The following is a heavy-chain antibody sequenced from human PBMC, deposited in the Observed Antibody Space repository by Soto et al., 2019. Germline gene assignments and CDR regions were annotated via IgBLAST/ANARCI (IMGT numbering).Heavy chain of an antibody. Sequence: PGGSLRLSCAASGFTFSSYGMHWVRQAPGKGLEWVAVIWYDGSNKYYADSVKGRFTISRDNSKNTLYLQMNSLRAEDTAVYYCARRGYIRDTAMAYWGQGTLVTVSS. V-gene: IGHV3-33*01. J-gene: IGHJ4*02. CDR2: IWYDGSNK. CDR3: ARRGYIRDTAMAY. CDR1: GFTFSSYG. D-gene: IGHD5-18*01.